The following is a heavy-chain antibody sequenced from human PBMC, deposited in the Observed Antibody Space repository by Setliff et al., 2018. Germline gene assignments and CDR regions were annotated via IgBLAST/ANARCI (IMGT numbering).Heavy chain of an antibody. J-gene: IGHJ4*02. CDR1: GYSFTRYW. V-gene: IGHV5-51*01. CDR3: ARVEEYCSGGTCYSFDY. D-gene: IGHD2-15*01. CDR2: IYPGDSDT. Sequence: PGESLKISCKGSGYSFTRYWIGWVRRMPGKGLEWMGIIYPGDSDTRYSPSFQGQVTISADKSISTAYLQWSSLKVSDTAMYYCARVEEYCSGGTCYSFDYWGQGTLVTVSS.